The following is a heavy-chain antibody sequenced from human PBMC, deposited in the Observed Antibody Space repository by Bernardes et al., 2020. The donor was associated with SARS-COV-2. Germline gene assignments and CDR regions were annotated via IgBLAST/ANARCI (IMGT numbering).Heavy chain of an antibody. Sequence: TLSLTCTVSGFSISSGTYYWSWIRQYPGKGLEWIGHIYYGGSTYYNPSLRGRVSISVDTSKNQVSLKLHSVTVADTAVYYCARLGVDKVRFSGMGYFDPWGQGTLVTVSS. D-gene: IGHD3-3*01. J-gene: IGHJ5*02. V-gene: IGHV4-31*03. CDR3: ARLGVDKVRFSGMGYFDP. CDR1: GFSISSGTYY. CDR2: IYYGGST.